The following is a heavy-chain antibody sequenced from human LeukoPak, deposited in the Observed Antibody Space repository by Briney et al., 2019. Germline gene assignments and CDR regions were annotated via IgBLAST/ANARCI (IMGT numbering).Heavy chain of an antibody. CDR2: INHSGST. J-gene: IGHJ4*02. Sequence: SETLSLTCAVYGGSFSGYYWSWIRQPPGKGLEWIGEINHSGSTNYNPSLKRRVTISVDTSKNQFSLKLSSVTAADTAVYYCARGRGSGYFDYWGQGTLVTVSS. V-gene: IGHV4-34*01. CDR1: GGSFSGYY. CDR3: ARGRGSGYFDY. D-gene: IGHD1-26*01.